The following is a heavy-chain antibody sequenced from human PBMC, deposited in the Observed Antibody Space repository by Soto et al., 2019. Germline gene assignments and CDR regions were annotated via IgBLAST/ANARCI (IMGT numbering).Heavy chain of an antibody. V-gene: IGHV3-49*03. CDR2: IRSKAYGETK. CDR3: TKYTYTSRYSYFGMDV. D-gene: IGHD2-2*01. CDR1: GFTFGDYA. J-gene: IGHJ6*02. Sequence: GGSLRLSCTVSGFTFGDYAISWSRQAPGKGLEWVGVIRSKAYGETKDYAASVKGRFTILRDDSKSIAYLQMNSLQSEDTGVYYCTKYTYTSRYSYFGMDVWGHGTTVTVSS.